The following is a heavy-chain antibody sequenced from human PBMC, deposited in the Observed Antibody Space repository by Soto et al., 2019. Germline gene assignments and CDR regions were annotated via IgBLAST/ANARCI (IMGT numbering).Heavy chain of an antibody. V-gene: IGHV3-23*01. D-gene: IGHD3-22*01. Sequence: VGSLRLSCAGSGFTFRNYAMSWVRQAPGKGLEWVSGISGSGAGTYYGDSVKGRFTVSRDNSKNTLYLQMNSLRAEDTAEYYCAKESMTDEYYYHYGMDVWGQGTTVTV. CDR1: GFTFRNYA. CDR3: AKESMTDEYYYHYGMDV. J-gene: IGHJ6*02. CDR2: ISGSGAGT.